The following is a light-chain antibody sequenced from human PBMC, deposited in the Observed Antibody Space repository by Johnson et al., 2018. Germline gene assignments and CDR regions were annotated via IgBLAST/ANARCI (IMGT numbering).Light chain of an antibody. CDR3: GTWDSSLSAGNV. CDR1: SSNIGNNY. CDR2: ENN. J-gene: IGLJ1*01. Sequence: QSVLTQPPSVSAAPGQKVTISCSGSSSNIGNNYVSWYQQLPGTAPKLLIYENNKRPSGIPDRFSGSKSGTSATLGITGLQTGDEADYYCGTWDSSLSAGNVFATGTNVTVL. V-gene: IGLV1-51*02.